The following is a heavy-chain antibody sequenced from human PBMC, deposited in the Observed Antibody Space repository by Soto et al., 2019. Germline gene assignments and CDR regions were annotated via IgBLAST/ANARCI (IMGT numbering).Heavy chain of an antibody. V-gene: IGHV3-15*01. J-gene: IGHJ5*02. CDR1: GFTFSNAW. CDR2: IKSKTDGVTT. Sequence: EVQLVESGGGLVTTGGSLILSCAASGFTFSNAWMSCVRQAPVQGLEWFGRIKSKTDGVTTDYAAPVKGRFTISRDDSKNTLYLQMNRLTSEKTAVYYWTTNSLPYYNSSAWGQGSLGTVSS. D-gene: IGHD3-22*01. CDR3: TTNSLPYYNSSA.